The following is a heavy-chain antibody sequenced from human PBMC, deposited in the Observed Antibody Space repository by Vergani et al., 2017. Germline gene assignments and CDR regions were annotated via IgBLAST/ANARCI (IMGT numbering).Heavy chain of an antibody. V-gene: IGHV3-30-3*01. J-gene: IGHJ6*03. CDR2: ISYDGTNK. CDR1: GFTFGDHG. D-gene: IGHD1-26*01. Sequence: QVQLVESGGGVVQPGRSLRLSCAASGFTFGDHGIHWVRRAPGKGLEWVAFISYDGTNKYYTNSVRGRFTISRDNSKSTLFLQMNSLRVEDMAVYYCASDRGDGRYSRYFYSYYMDVWGKGTTVTVSS. CDR3: ASDRGDGRYSRYFYSYYMDV.